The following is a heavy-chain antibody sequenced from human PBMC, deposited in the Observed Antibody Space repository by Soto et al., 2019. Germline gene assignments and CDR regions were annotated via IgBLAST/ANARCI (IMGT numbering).Heavy chain of an antibody. CDR1: GYTFTGYY. V-gene: IGHV1-2*02. CDR2: INPNSGGT. Sequence: QVQLVQSGAEVKKPGASVKVSCKASGYTFTGYYMHWVRQAPGQGLEWMGWINPNSGGTNYAQKFQGRVTMTRDTSSSTAFMELSRLRSYDTAVYYCARDQLELETTAFDPWGQGTLVTVSS. D-gene: IGHD1-7*01. CDR3: ARDQLELETTAFDP. J-gene: IGHJ5*02.